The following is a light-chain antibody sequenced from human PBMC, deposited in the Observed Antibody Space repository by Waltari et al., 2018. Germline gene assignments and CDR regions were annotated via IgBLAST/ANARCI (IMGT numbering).Light chain of an antibody. J-gene: IGKJ2*01. CDR3: EQGYVTPRT. CDR1: QSVNNY. CDR2: GAS. V-gene: IGKV1-39*01. Sequence: DIQMTQSPSSLSASVGDRVTITCRASQSVNNYVHWYQQKAGKAPKLLIYGASSLHSGVPSRFSGGGSGTDFTLTISGLQAEDFATYYCEQGYVTPRTFGQGTKLEI.